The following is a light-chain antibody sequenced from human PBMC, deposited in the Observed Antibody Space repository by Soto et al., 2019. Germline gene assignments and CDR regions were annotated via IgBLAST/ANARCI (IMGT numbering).Light chain of an antibody. V-gene: IGKV4-1*01. Sequence: DIVMTQSPDSLAVSLGERATINCKSSQSVLYSSSNKNYLAWYQQKPGQPPNLLIYWASTRESGVPDRFSGRGSGTDFTVTISSLQAEDVAVYYCQQYYTTPLTFGQGTKLEIK. J-gene: IGKJ2*01. CDR2: WAS. CDR3: QQYYTTPLT. CDR1: QSVLYSSSNKNY.